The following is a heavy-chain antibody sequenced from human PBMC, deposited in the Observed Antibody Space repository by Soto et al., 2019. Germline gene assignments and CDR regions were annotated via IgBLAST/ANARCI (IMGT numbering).Heavy chain of an antibody. V-gene: IGHV3-74*01. Sequence: GGSLRLSCAASGFTFSSYWMHWVRQVPGKGLVWVSRINTDGSNTDYADSVKGRFTISRDNAKNTLYLQMNSLRAEDTAVYYCARWPRSRFSYGMDVWGQGTTVTVSS. CDR3: ARWPRSRFSYGMDV. J-gene: IGHJ6*02. CDR1: GFTFSSYW. CDR2: INTDGSNT.